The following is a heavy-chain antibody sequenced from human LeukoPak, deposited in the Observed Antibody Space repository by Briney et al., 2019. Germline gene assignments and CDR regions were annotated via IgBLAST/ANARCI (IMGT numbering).Heavy chain of an antibody. V-gene: IGHV3-7*03. CDR1: RFIFTNYW. CDR3: ARRAGAYSHPYDY. Sequence: GGSLRLSCAASRFIFTNYWMNWLRQAPGKGLEWVANINEDGSGKYYVDSVKGRFTISRDNAKNSLYLQMNSLRAEDTAVYYCARRAGAYSHPYDYWGQGTLVTVSS. D-gene: IGHD4/OR15-4a*01. CDR2: INEDGSGK. J-gene: IGHJ4*02.